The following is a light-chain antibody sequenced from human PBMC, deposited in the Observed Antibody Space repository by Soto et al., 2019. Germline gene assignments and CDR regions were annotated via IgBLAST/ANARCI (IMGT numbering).Light chain of an antibody. V-gene: IGKV3-15*01. CDR1: QSVSSN. Sequence: EIVMTQSPATLSVSPGERATISCRASQSVSSNLAWYQQKPGQAPRLLIYDASTMATGIPARFSGSGSGTEFTLTISSLQSEDFAVYSCQQYNNWPLTFGPGTKVDIK. J-gene: IGKJ3*01. CDR2: DAS. CDR3: QQYNNWPLT.